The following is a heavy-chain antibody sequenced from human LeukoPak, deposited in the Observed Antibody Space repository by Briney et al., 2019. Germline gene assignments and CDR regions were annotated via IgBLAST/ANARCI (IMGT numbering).Heavy chain of an antibody. J-gene: IGHJ4*02. CDR1: GFTSSSYW. Sequence: GGSLRLSCAASGFTSSSYWMHWVRQAPGKRLVWVSRINSDGSSTSYADSVKGRFTISRDNAKNTLYLQMNSLRAEDTAVYYCARDLRGYSYGHGHWGQGTLVTVSS. V-gene: IGHV3-74*01. CDR2: INSDGSST. D-gene: IGHD5-18*01. CDR3: ARDLRGYSYGHGH.